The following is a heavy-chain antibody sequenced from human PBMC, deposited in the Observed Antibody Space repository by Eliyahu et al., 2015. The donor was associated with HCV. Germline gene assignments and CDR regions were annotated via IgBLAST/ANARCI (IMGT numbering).Heavy chain of an antibody. V-gene: IGHV4-31*03. CDR1: GGSISSGGYY. CDR3: ARDGGWNEHITRAGHYYYYGMDV. D-gene: IGHD1-1*01. J-gene: IGHJ6*02. Sequence: QVQLQESGPGLVKPSQTLSLTCTVSGGSISSGGYYWSWIRQHPGKGLEWIGYIYYSGSTYYNPSLKSRVTISVDTSKNQFSLKLSSVTAADTAVYYCARDGGWNEHITRAGHYYYYGMDVWGQGTTVTVSS. CDR2: IYYSGST.